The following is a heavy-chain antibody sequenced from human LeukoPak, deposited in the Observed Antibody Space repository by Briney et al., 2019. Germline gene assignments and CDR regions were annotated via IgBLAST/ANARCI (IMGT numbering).Heavy chain of an antibody. CDR2: ICSGGST. J-gene: IGHJ5*02. CDR3: ARRGGFGEFIFDP. Sequence: GGSLRLSRAASGFTVSSNYMSWVRQAPGKGLEWVSVICSGGSTYYADSVKGRFTISRDNSKNTLYLQMNSLRAEDTAVYYCARRGGFGEFIFDPWGQGTLVTVSS. V-gene: IGHV3-53*01. D-gene: IGHD3-10*01. CDR1: GFTVSSNY.